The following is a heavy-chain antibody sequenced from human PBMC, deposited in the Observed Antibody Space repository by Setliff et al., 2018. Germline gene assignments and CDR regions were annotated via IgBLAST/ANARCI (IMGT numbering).Heavy chain of an antibody. CDR1: GYTFSSSG. CDR3: SRLVRYCTTTACQRASGAEV. J-gene: IGHJ4*02. Sequence: ASVKVSCKASGYTFSSSGITWVRQAPGQGLEWMGWISAYSGNTNYAQKFQGRVTMTTDSSTSTAYMELRSLTSDDTAVYYCSRLVRYCTTTACQRASGAEVWGQGTAVTVSS. D-gene: IGHD2-8*01. CDR2: ISAYSGNT. V-gene: IGHV1-18*01.